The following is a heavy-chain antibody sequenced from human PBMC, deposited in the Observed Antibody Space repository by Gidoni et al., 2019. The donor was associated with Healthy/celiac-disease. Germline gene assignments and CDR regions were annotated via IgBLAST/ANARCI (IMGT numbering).Heavy chain of an antibody. D-gene: IGHD2-2*01. J-gene: IGHJ6*02. CDR2: INHSGST. CDR1: GGSFRGYY. CDR3: ARGRRCGSSSTSCYWFYYYGMDV. V-gene: IGHV4-34*01. Sequence: QVQLQQWGAGLLKPSETLSLTCAVYGGSFRGYYWRCIRQPPGKGLEWIGEINHSGSTNYNPSLKSRVTISVDTSKNQFSLKLSSVTAADTAVYYCARGRRCGSSSTSCYWFYYYGMDVWGQGTTVTVSS.